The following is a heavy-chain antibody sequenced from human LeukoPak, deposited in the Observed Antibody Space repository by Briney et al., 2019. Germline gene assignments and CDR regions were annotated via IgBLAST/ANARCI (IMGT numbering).Heavy chain of an antibody. CDR1: GFTFSSYE. Sequence: GGSLRLSCAASGFTFSSYEMHWVRQAPGKGLEWVSSIHSSSNFIYYADSVKGRFTISRDNAKNSLYLQMNNLRAEDTAVYYCARNSAYDYWDWFDPWGQGTLVTVSS. V-gene: IGHV3-21*01. J-gene: IGHJ5*02. D-gene: IGHD5-12*01. CDR2: IHSSSNFI. CDR3: ARNSAYDYWDWFDP.